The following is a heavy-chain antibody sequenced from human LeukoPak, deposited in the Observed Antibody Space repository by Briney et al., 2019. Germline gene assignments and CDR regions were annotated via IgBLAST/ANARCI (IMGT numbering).Heavy chain of an antibody. V-gene: IGHV1-8*01. CDR1: GGTFTSYD. J-gene: IGHJ4*02. D-gene: IGHD3-22*01. CDR3: ARSYYYDNSGYFPTDY. CDR2: MNPNSGNT. Sequence: ASVKVSCKASGGTFTSYDINWVRQATGQGLEWMGWMNPNSGNTGYAQRSQGRVTMTRNTSISTAYMELSSLRSEDTAVYYCARSYYYDNSGYFPTDYWGQGTLVTVSS.